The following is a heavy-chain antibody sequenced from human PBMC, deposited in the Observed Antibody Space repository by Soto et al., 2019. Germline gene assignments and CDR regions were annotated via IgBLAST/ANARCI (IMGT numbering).Heavy chain of an antibody. CDR1: GDSFTSDT. CDR2: ITPALALR. CDR3: ATHWRDDLNYDLDPSDH. Sequence: SVKVSCKASGDSFTSDTISWRRLVPGQGLEWRGGITPALALRNNAQGFLGRVTLSADDAMSAVYMELRSLTSEDTAVYYCATHWRDDLNYDLDPSDHWGHGTLVTISS. J-gene: IGHJ1*01. V-gene: IGHV1-69*10. D-gene: IGHD3-22*01.